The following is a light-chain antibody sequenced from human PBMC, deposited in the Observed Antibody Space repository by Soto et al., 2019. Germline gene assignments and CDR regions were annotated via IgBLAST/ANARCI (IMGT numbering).Light chain of an antibody. V-gene: IGLV1-40*01. CDR3: QSYDSSRSGV. Sequence: QSVLTQPPSVSGAPGQRVTISCTGSSSNIGAGYDVHWYQHLPGTAPKLLIYGNSNRPSGVPDRFSGSKSGTSASLAITGLQAEDEADYYCQSYDSSRSGVFGGGTQLTVL. CDR2: GNS. CDR1: SSNIGAGYD. J-gene: IGLJ2*01.